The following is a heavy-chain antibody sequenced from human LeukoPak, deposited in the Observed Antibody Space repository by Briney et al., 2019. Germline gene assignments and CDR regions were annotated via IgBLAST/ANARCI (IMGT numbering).Heavy chain of an antibody. Sequence: SETLSLTCSVSGGSISRHYWTWIRQPPGKGLEWSGYTHFSGTTNYNPSLKSRATISLDRAKNQISLTLTSVTAADTAVYFCARPKAAGSYDFWGQGTLVTVSS. CDR1: GGSISRHY. V-gene: IGHV4-59*11. D-gene: IGHD6-13*01. CDR3: ARPKAAGSYDF. CDR2: THFSGTT. J-gene: IGHJ4*02.